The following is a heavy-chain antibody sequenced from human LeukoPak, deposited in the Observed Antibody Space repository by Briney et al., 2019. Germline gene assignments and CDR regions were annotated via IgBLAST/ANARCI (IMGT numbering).Heavy chain of an antibody. D-gene: IGHD3-10*02. V-gene: IGHV3-30*02. CDR1: GFTFNSYG. J-gene: IGHJ6*04. CDR2: IQYDGTNK. Sequence: GGSLRLSCAASGFTFNSYGMHWVRQAPGKGLEWVAFIQYDGTNKYYADSVKGRFTISRDNAKNSLYLQMNSLRAEDTAVYYCAELGITMIGGVWGKGTTVTISS. CDR3: AELGITMIGGV.